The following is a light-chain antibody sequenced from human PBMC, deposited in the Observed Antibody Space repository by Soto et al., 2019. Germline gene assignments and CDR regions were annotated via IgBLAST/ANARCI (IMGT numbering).Light chain of an antibody. CDR2: GAS. CDR3: QQYNNWPPVT. V-gene: IGKV3-15*01. J-gene: IGKJ3*01. CDR1: QSVSSN. Sequence: EIVMTQSPATLSVSPGERATLSCRASQSVSSNLAWYQQKPGQAPRLLIYGASTSATGIPARFSGSGSGTEFTLTISSLQSEDFAVYYCQQYNNWPPVTFGPGTKVDSK.